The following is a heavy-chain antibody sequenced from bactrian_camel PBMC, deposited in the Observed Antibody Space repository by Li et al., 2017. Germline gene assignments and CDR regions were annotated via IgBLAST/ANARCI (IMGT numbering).Heavy chain of an antibody. CDR1: EYISSSYC. V-gene: IGHV3S53*01. D-gene: IGHD1*01. CDR2: IESDGTT. CDR3: AATDRRCWMIGLVAAWFRY. J-gene: IGHJ6*01. Sequence: HVQLVESGGGSVQAGGSLSPPCEASEYISSSYCMGWFRRAPGKEREAIATIESDGTTSYADSVKGRFTISKDNSKSTVYLQMNSLKPEDTAMYYCAATDRRCWMIGLVAAWFRYWGQGTQVTVS.